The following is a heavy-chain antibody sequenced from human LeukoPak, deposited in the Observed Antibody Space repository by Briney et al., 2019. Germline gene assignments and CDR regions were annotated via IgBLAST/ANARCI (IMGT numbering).Heavy chain of an antibody. CDR2: ISGSGGST. CDR1: GFTFSSYG. J-gene: IGHJ4*02. V-gene: IGHV3-23*01. Sequence: GGTLRLSCAASGFTFSSYGMSWVRQAPGKGLEWVSVISGSGGSTYYADSVKGRFTISRDNSKNTLYLQMNSLRAEDTAVYYCARVVPPTDYGSGSYFWDPYYFDYWGQGTLVTVSS. CDR3: ARVVPPTDYGSGSYFWDPYYFDY. D-gene: IGHD3-10*01.